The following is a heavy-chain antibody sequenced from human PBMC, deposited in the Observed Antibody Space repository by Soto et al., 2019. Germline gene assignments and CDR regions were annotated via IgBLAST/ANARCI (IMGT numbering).Heavy chain of an antibody. CDR1: GGSITAGGYS. D-gene: IGHD2-15*01. CDR2: VYASGGA. Sequence: QVRLQESGSGLVKPSQTLSLTCDVSGGSITAGGYSWSWIRRPPGKGLEFLGSVYASGGAYSNPSLSRRVIVSVAMSKHRFSLRLTSLTAADSAVYYCARGDIVTVPTTGGWFDPWGQGTPVIVSS. J-gene: IGHJ5*02. V-gene: IGHV4-30-2*01. CDR3: ARGDIVTVPTTGGWFDP.